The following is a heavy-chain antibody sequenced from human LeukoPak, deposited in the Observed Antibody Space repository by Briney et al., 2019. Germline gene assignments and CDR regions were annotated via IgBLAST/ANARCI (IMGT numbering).Heavy chain of an antibody. CDR3: ATSRVFDY. J-gene: IGHJ4*02. CDR2: INGPSDNI. V-gene: IGHV3-21*01. CDR1: GFTFSSYA. Sequence: PGGSLRLSCAASGFTFSSYAMHWIRHAPGKGLEWVAFINGPSDNIRYADSVEGRFTISRDNVKNSLYLQMHSLRIEDTAVYYCATSRVFDYWGQGALVTVSS.